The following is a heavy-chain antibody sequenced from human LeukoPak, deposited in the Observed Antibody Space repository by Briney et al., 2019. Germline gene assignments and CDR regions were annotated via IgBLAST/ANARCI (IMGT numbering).Heavy chain of an antibody. D-gene: IGHD3-10*02. CDR1: GFTFSSYS. CDR2: ISGDAI. V-gene: IGHV3-48*01. CDR3: AELGITMIGGV. J-gene: IGHJ6*04. Sequence: PGGSLRLSCTASGFTFSSYSMNWVRQAPGKGLEWVSYISGDAIYYADSVKGRFTISRDNAKNSLYLQMNSLRAEDTAVYYCAELGITMIGGVWGKGTTVTISS.